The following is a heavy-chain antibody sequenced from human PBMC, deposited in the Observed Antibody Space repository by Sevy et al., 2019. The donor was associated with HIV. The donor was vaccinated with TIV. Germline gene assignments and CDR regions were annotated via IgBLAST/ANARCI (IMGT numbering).Heavy chain of an antibody. V-gene: IGHV3-64D*06. CDR2: ISSNGGST. CDR3: VKGATSLSWYFDL. Sequence: GGSLRLSCSASGFTFSSYAMHWVRQAPGKGLEYVSAISSNGGSTYYADSVKGRFTISRDNSKNKMYLQMSILRAEDTAVYYCVKGATSLSWYFDLWGRGTLVTVSS. D-gene: IGHD5-12*01. J-gene: IGHJ2*01. CDR1: GFTFSSYA.